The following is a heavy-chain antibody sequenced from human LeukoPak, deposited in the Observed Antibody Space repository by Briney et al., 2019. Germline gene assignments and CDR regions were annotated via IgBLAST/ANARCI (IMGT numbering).Heavy chain of an antibody. CDR1: GGSISSSSYY. CDR2: IYYSGST. CDR3: ARHKRPARYSSGWYMDY. J-gene: IGHJ4*02. V-gene: IGHV4-39*01. Sequence: SETLSLTCTVSGGSISSSSYYWGWTRQPPGKGREWIGSIYYSGSTYYNPSLKSRVTISVDTPKNQFSLKLSSVTAADTAVYYCARHKRPARYSSGWYMDYWGQGTLVTVSS. D-gene: IGHD6-19*01.